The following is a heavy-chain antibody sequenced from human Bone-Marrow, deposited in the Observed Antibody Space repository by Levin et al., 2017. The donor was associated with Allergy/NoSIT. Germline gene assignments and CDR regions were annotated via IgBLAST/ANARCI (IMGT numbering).Heavy chain of an antibody. V-gene: IGHV4-31*03. D-gene: IGHD3-3*01. CDR1: GGSISSGVYF. CDR3: ARGITVFGGVLAVNDAFDI. J-gene: IGHJ3*02. Sequence: SETLSLTCTVSGGSISSGVYFWSWIRQLPGKGLEWIGYVSYSGITFYNQSLKSRIAISADTSTNLFSLNLLSVTAADTAVYYCARGITVFGGVLAVNDAFDIWGQGTMVTVSS. CDR2: VSYSGIT.